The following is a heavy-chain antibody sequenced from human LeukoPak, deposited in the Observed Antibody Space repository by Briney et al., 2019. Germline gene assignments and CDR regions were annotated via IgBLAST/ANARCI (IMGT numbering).Heavy chain of an antibody. CDR2: INSDGSST. J-gene: IGHJ4*02. CDR3: ARVEYYYDSSGYLSQYYFDY. D-gene: IGHD3-22*01. Sequence: GGSLRLSCAASGFTFSSYWMHWVRQAPGKGLVWVSRINSDGSSTSYADSMKGRFTISRDNAKNTLYLQMNSQRAEDTAVYYCARVEYYYDSSGYLSQYYFDYWGQGTLVTVSS. V-gene: IGHV3-74*01. CDR1: GFTFSSYW.